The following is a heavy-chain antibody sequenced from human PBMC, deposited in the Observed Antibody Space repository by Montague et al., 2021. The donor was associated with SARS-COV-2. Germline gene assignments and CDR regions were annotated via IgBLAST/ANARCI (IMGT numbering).Heavy chain of an antibody. J-gene: IGHJ4*02. Sequence: SETLSLTCTVSGGGSISSSHWWSWVRQPPGKGLEWIGEIYHNGSTNYNPSLKSRLTISVDKSKNQFSLKLSSVTAADTAVYYCARFTSTGSGSYYIFDYWGQGTLFTVSS. CDR2: IYHNGST. CDR3: ARFTSTGSGSYYIFDY. CDR1: GGGSISSSHW. V-gene: IGHV4-4*02. D-gene: IGHD1-26*01.